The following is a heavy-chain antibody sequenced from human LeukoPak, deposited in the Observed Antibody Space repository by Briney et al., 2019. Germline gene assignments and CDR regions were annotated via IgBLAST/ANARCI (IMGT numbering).Heavy chain of an antibody. CDR2: LSGSGGNT. J-gene: IGHJ4*02. CDR1: GFTFSSYA. V-gene: IGHV3-23*01. D-gene: IGHD6-19*01. CDR3: AKELSGGWPFDY. Sequence: GGSLRLSCAASGFTFSSYAMSWVRQAPGKGLEWVSGLSGSGGNTIYADSVKGRFTISRDNSKNTMFLQMNSLRAEDTAVYYCAKELSGGWPFDYRGQGALVTVSS.